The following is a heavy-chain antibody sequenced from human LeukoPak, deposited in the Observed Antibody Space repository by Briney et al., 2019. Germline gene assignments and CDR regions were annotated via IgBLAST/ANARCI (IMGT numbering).Heavy chain of an antibody. CDR3: ARDGELGSPADAFDI. Sequence: GGSLRLSCAASGFTFRSYWMTWVRQYPGKGLEWVANIKQDGSETYYADSVKGRFTISRDNAKRSLYLQMNSLRDEDTAVYYCARDGELGSPADAFDIWGQGTMVTVSS. D-gene: IGHD1-26*01. J-gene: IGHJ3*02. CDR1: GFTFRSYW. V-gene: IGHV3-7*01. CDR2: IKQDGSET.